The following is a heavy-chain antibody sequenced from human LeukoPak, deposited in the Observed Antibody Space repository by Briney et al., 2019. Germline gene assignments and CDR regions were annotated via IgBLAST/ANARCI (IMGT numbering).Heavy chain of an antibody. CDR3: ARWDRFHGV. CDR1: GFTFSTYS. Sequence: GGSLRLSCAASGFTFSTYSMNWVRQAPGQGLEWVSSISSSSTYIYYADSVKGRFTISRDNSKNSLYLQMNNLRAEDTAVYYCARWDRFHGVWGQGTLVTVSS. J-gene: IGHJ4*02. D-gene: IGHD1-14*01. V-gene: IGHV3-21*01. CDR2: ISSSSTYI.